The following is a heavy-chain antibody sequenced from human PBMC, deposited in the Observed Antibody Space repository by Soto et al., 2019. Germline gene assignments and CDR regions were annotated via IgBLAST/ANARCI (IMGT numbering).Heavy chain of an antibody. CDR2: ISAYNDNT. CDR1: GYTFTSYG. V-gene: IGHV1-18*01. CDR3: ARDPYYYDSSGKNDAFDI. J-gene: IGHJ3*02. D-gene: IGHD3-22*01. Sequence: ASVKVSCKASGYTFTSYGIIWVRQAPGQGLEWMGWISAYNDNTNYAQKLQGRVTMTTDTSTSTAYMELRSLRSDDTAVYYCARDPYYYDSSGKNDAFDIWGQGTVVTVSS.